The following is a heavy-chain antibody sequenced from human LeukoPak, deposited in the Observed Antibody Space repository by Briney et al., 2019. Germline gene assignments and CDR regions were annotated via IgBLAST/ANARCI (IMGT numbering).Heavy chain of an antibody. J-gene: IGHJ4*02. CDR1: GYTFTSYG. D-gene: IGHD2-2*02. CDR3: ARDCSSTSCYTVFYY. CDR2: ISAYNGNT. Sequence: ASVKVSCKASGYTFTSYGISWVRQAPGQGLEWMGWISAYNGNTNYAQRLQGRATMTTDTSTSTAYIDLRSLRSDDTAVYYCARDCSSTSCYTVFYYWGQGTLVTVSS. V-gene: IGHV1-18*01.